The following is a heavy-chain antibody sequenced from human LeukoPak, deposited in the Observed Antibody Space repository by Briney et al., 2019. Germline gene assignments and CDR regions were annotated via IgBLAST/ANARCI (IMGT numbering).Heavy chain of an antibody. CDR3: TGHDVVPVIGHGMAV. CDR2: ISPNGYT. CDR1: GASIGTYY. D-gene: IGHD2-2*01. J-gene: IGHJ6*02. V-gene: IGHV4-59*08. Sequence: SETLSLTCTVSGASIGTYYWSWIRQPPGKGLEWIGYISPNGYTLYTPSLKSRVTISRDTSENHFSLILSSVTAADTAVYHCTGHDVVPVIGHGMAVWGQGTTVTVSS.